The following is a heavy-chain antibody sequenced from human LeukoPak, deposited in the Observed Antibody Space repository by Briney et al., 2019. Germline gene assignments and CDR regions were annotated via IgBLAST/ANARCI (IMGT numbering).Heavy chain of an antibody. Sequence: SETLSLTCTVSGGSISSSYYYWGWIRQPPGKGLEWIGEINHSGSTNYNPSLRGRVTISVDTSKNQFSLKLSSVTAADTAVYYCARGTVLRYFDWFSWGQGTLVTVSS. V-gene: IGHV4-39*07. CDR2: INHSGST. CDR1: GGSISSSYYY. CDR3: ARGTVLRYFDWFS. D-gene: IGHD3-9*01. J-gene: IGHJ4*02.